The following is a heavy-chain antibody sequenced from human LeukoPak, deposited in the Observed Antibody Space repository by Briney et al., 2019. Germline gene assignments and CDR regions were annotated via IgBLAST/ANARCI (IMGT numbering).Heavy chain of an antibody. J-gene: IGHJ5*02. V-gene: IGHV4-39*07. D-gene: IGHD6-13*01. CDR2: IFYSGES. CDR3: ARGLSLIAAAGNWFDP. Sequence: SETLSLTCSVSGGSISGNYYWGWIRQPPGKGLEWIGSIFYSGESEKNPSLKNRVTVSLDTSKNQFSLKLSTVTAADTAVYYCARGLSLIAAAGNWFDPWGQGTLVTVSS. CDR1: GGSISGNYY.